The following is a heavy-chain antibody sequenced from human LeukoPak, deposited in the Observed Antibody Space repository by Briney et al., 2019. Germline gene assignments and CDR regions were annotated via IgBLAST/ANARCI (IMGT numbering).Heavy chain of an antibody. CDR1: GGPLTISY. Sequence: SETLSLTCTVAGGPLTISYWSWIRQPPGRGLEWIGYIYYTGITNYHPSLAGRVTMSLDMSKNLISLNLDSVTAADTAVYYCVRGERCGGDCSSRQQWGQGTLVTVSS. V-gene: IGHV4-59*13. J-gene: IGHJ1*01. CDR2: IYYTGIT. D-gene: IGHD2-21*02. CDR3: VRGERCGGDCSSRQQ.